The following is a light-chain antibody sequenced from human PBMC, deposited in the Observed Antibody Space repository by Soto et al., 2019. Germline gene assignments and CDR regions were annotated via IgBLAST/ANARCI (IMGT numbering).Light chain of an antibody. CDR2: KAS. J-gene: IGKJ2*01. V-gene: IGKV1-5*03. CDR1: QSISSW. Sequence: DIVMTQSPDSLAVSLGERATITCRASQSISSWLAWYQQKPGKAPKLLIYKASSLESGVPSRFSGSGSGTEFTLTISSLQPDDFATYYCQQYNSYSQYTFGQGTKLEIK. CDR3: QQYNSYSQYT.